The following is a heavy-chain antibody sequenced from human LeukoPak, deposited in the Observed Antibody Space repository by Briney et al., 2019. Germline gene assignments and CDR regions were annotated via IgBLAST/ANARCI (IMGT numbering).Heavy chain of an antibody. CDR3: ARGGAYGSRSYYNMNF. D-gene: IGHD3-10*01. CDR1: GFXFSSYA. J-gene: IGHJ4*02. V-gene: IGHV3-64*01. Sequence: PGGSLRLSCGASGFXFSSYAMHWVRQAPGKGLEYVSSISTDGGSTYYANSVKGRFTISRDNSKNTLYLQMGSLRAEDMAVYYCARGGAYGSRSYYNMNFWGQGTLVTVSS. CDR2: ISTDGGST.